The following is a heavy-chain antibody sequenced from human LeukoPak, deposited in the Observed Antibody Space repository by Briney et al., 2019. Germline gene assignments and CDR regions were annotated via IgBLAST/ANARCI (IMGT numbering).Heavy chain of an antibody. J-gene: IGHJ4*02. V-gene: IGHV3-30*18. CDR2: ISYDGSNE. Sequence: PGGSLRLSCAASGFTFSSYGMHWVRQTPGKGLEWVAVISYDGSNEYYADSVKGRFTIFRDTSKNTLYLQMNSLRPEDTAVYFCAKQREGTSWSPDYWGQGTLVTVSS. CDR3: AKQREGTSWSPDY. CDR1: GFTFSSYG. D-gene: IGHD6-13*01.